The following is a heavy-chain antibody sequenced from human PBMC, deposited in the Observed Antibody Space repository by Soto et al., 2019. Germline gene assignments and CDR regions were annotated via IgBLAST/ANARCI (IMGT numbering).Heavy chain of an antibody. V-gene: IGHV3-23*01. CDR3: TKSRSAMIYYFDF. D-gene: IGHD3-22*01. CDR1: GFTFSDYA. Sequence: EVQVLESGGGLVQPGGSLRLSCAASGFTFSDYAMNWVRQAPGKGLEWVSGISATGVKTYSADSVKGRFTISRDNSKDTVYLEKNSLRAEDTAVYYCTKSRSAMIYYFDFWGLGALVTVSS. CDR2: ISATGVKT. J-gene: IGHJ4*02.